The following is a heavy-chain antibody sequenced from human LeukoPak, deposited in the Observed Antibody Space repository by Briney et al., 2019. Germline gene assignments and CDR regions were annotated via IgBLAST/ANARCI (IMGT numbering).Heavy chain of an antibody. Sequence: GGSLRLSCAASGFTFSSYWMSWVRQAPGKGLEWVSAISGSGGSTYYADSVKGRFTISRDNSKNTLYLQMNSLRAEDTAVYYCAREGPGCSGGSCYTDAFDIWGQGTMVTVSS. CDR1: GFTFSSYW. V-gene: IGHV3-23*01. CDR2: ISGSGGST. D-gene: IGHD2-15*01. J-gene: IGHJ3*02. CDR3: AREGPGCSGGSCYTDAFDI.